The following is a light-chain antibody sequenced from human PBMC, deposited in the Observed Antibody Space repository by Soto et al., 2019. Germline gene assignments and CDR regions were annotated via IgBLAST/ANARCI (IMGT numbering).Light chain of an antibody. CDR1: QSVSSNY. CDR2: AAA. Sequence: EIVLTQSPGTLSLSQGERATLSCRASQSVSSNYLAGYQQKPGQAPRLLIYAAASRATGIPDRFSGSGSGTDFSLTINRLEPEDFAVYSCKQYGSSPYTFGQWTKLEIK. CDR3: KQYGSSPYT. J-gene: IGKJ2*01. V-gene: IGKV3-20*01.